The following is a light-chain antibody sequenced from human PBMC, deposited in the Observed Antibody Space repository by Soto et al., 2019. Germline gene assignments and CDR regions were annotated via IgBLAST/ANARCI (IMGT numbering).Light chain of an antibody. V-gene: IGLV2-14*01. CDR3: SSYTSSRTPV. J-gene: IGLJ1*01. CDR2: DVT. CDR1: SSDVGGYNY. Sequence: QSVLTQPASVSGSPGQSITISCTGTSSDVGGYNYVSWYQQHPGKATKLMIYDVTNRPSGVSNRFSASKSGNTASLTISGLQAEDEADYYCSSYTSSRTPVFGTGTKLTVL.